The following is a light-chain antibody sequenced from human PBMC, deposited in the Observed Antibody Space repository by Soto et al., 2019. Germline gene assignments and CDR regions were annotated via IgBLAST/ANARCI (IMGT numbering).Light chain of an antibody. CDR3: CSYAANYNLV. Sequence: QSALTQPRSVSASPGQSVTISCTGTSSNVGGYNYVSWYQQNPGKAPKLIIYDASKRPSGVPDRFSGSKSGNAASLTISGRQAEDEADYYCCSYAANYNLVFGGGTQLTVL. J-gene: IGLJ2*01. CDR2: DAS. V-gene: IGLV2-11*01. CDR1: SSNVGGYNY.